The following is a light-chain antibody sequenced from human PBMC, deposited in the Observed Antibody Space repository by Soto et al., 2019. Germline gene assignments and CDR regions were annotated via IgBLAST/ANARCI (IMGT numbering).Light chain of an antibody. Sequence: IQLTQSPSSLSASVGDRVTITCRASQGITSYLAWYQQKPGKAPKLLIYAASTLQSGVPSRFSGSGSGTDFTLTISSQQPEDFATYYCQQLHSYPITFGGGTKVEIK. CDR3: QQLHSYPIT. J-gene: IGKJ4*01. CDR1: QGITSY. V-gene: IGKV1-9*01. CDR2: AAS.